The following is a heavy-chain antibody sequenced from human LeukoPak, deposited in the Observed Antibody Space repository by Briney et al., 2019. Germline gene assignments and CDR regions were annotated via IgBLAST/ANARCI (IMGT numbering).Heavy chain of an antibody. CDR2: ISYDGRNK. J-gene: IGHJ4*02. Sequence: GRSLRLSCAASGFTFRSFGMHWVRQAPGKGLEWVAVISYDGRNKYYVDSVNARFIISIDNSKNTMFLQMNSLRPEDTAVYYCAKDLNDRSGYYYTIMDYWGQGTLVTVTS. CDR1: GFTFRSFG. D-gene: IGHD3-22*01. CDR3: AKDLNDRSGYYYTIMDY. V-gene: IGHV3-30*18.